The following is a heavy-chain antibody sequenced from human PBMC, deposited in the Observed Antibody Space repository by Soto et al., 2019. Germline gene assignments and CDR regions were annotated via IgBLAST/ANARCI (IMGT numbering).Heavy chain of an antibody. V-gene: IGHV4-39*01. D-gene: IGHD2-8*01. Sequence: QLQLQESGPGLVKPSETLSLTCTVSGGSISSSSYYWGWIRQPPGKGLEWIGSIYYSGSTYYNPSLKSRVTISVDTSKNQFSLKLSSVTAADTAVYYCARHNLACTNGVCYTYWFDPWGQGTLVTVSS. CDR3: ARHNLACTNGVCYTYWFDP. J-gene: IGHJ5*02. CDR2: IYYSGST. CDR1: GGSISSSSYY.